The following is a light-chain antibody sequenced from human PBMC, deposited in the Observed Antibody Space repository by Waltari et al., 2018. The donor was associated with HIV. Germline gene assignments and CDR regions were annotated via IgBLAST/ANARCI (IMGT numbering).Light chain of an antibody. V-gene: IGLV5-45*02. Sequence: QAVLTQPSSLSASPGASASLTRSLRSDVNVCSSTIDWYHQKPGSPPQYLLRFYSDSDKHQGSGVPSRFSGSTDASANAGILLLSGLQSEDEADYYCMTWHNSAWVFGGGTKLTVL. CDR1: SDVNVCSST. CDR3: MTWHNSAWV. J-gene: IGLJ3*02. CDR2: FYSDSDK.